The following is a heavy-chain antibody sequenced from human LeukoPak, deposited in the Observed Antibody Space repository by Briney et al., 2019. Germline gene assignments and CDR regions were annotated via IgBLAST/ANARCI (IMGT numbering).Heavy chain of an antibody. J-gene: IGHJ4*02. CDR1: GGSFSGYY. V-gene: IGHV4-34*01. D-gene: IGHD1-7*01. CDR2: INHSGST. CDR3: ARAVTGTNVFDY. Sequence: PSETLSLTCAVYGGSFSGYYWSWIRQPPGKGLEWIGEINHSGSTNYNPSPKSRVTISVDTSKNQFSLKLSSVTAADTAVYYCARAVTGTNVFDYWGQGTLVTVSS.